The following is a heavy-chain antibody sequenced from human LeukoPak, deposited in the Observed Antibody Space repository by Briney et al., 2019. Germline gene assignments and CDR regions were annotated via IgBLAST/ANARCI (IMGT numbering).Heavy chain of an antibody. J-gene: IGHJ4*02. CDR3: ARPYFYDSSGYFYY. CDR1: GYTFTSYW. V-gene: IGHV5-51*01. Sequence: GESLKISCKGSGYTFTSYWIGWVRQMPGKGLEWMGIIYPGDSDTRYSPSFQGQVTISADKSINTAYLQWSSLKASDTVMYYCARPYFYDSSGYFYYWGQGTLVTVSS. CDR2: IYPGDSDT. D-gene: IGHD3-22*01.